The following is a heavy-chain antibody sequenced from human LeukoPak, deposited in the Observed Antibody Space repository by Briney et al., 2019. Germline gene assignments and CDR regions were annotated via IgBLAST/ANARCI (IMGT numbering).Heavy chain of an antibody. CDR3: ARREYYDILTGYYIFGGDAFDI. V-gene: IGHV5-51*01. Sequence: GESLKISCQGPGYSFSSYWIGWVRQMPGKGLEWMGIIYPGDSDTRYSPSAQGQVTISADKSISTAYLQWSSLKASDTAMYYCARREYYDILTGYYIFGGDAFDIWGQGTMVTVSS. D-gene: IGHD3-9*01. J-gene: IGHJ3*02. CDR1: GYSFSSYW. CDR2: IYPGDSDT.